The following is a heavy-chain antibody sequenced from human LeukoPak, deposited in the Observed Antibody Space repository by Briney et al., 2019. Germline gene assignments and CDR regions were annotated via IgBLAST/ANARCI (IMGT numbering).Heavy chain of an antibody. J-gene: IGHJ4*02. V-gene: IGHV3-30*03. CDR3: ARDQDVAAAGTWGSLDY. Sequence: QPGRSLRLSCAASGFTFSYYGIHWVRQAPGKGLEWVAVISYDATNKYYTDSVKGRFTISRDNSKNTLYLQMNSLRAEDTAVYYCARDQDVAAAGTWGSLDYWGQGTLVTVSS. CDR2: ISYDATNK. CDR1: GFTFSYYG. D-gene: IGHD6-13*01.